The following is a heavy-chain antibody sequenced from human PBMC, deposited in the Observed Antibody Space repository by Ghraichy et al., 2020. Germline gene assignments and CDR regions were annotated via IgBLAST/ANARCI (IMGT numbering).Heavy chain of an antibody. Sequence: GGSLRLSCAASGLTFDDYDDYAMYWVRQGPGKGLEWVSLISGDGVGTYYADSVKGRFTISRDNSKKSLYLQMNNLRTEDTALYHCAKDPVDCGGDCFSGAFDSWGQGTLVTVSS. J-gene: IGHJ4*02. CDR1: GLTFDDYDDYA. CDR3: AKDPVDCGGDCFSGAFDS. V-gene: IGHV3-43*02. CDR2: ISGDGVGT. D-gene: IGHD2-21*02.